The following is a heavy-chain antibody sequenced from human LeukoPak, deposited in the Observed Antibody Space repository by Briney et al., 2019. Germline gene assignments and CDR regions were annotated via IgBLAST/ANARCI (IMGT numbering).Heavy chain of an antibody. CDR3: ARDRSYYGLGSIYNWFDP. CDR2: INHSGST. J-gene: IGHJ5*02. CDR1: GGSISSSSYY. D-gene: IGHD3-10*01. V-gene: IGHV4-39*07. Sequence: SETLSLTCTVSGGSISSSSYYWGWIRQPPGKGLEWIGEINHSGSTNYNPSLKSRVTISVDTSKNQFSLKLSSVTAADTAVYYCARDRSYYGLGSIYNWFDPWGQGTLVTVSS.